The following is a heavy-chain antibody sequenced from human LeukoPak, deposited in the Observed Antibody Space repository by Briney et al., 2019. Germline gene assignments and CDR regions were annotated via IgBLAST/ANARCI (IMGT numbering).Heavy chain of an antibody. J-gene: IGHJ6*02. D-gene: IGHD3-3*01. Sequence: PSQTLSLTCAVSGGSISSGGYSWSWIRQLPGKGLEWIGYIYHSGSTYYNPSLKSRVTISVDRSKNQFSLKLSSVTAADTAVYYCARGSVRGVKYYYYGMDVWGQGTTVTVSS. CDR3: ARGSVRGVKYYYYGMDV. CDR1: GGSISSGGYS. CDR2: IYHSGST. V-gene: IGHV4-30-2*01.